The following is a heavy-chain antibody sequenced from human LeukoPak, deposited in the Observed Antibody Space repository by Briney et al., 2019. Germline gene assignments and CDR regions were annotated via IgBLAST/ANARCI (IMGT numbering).Heavy chain of an antibody. J-gene: IGHJ5*02. CDR2: VYYTGST. CDR1: GASVTSGGFY. D-gene: IGHD3-10*01. V-gene: IGHV4-39*01. CDR3: ARHSGSGSLSRPFDP. Sequence: SETLSLTCTVSGASVTSGGFYWGWLGQSPGKGLQWIATVYYTGSTYYNPSLKSRVTISIDTSKNQFSLNLRSLIAADTAVYYCARHSGSGSLSRPFDPWGRGTLVTVSS.